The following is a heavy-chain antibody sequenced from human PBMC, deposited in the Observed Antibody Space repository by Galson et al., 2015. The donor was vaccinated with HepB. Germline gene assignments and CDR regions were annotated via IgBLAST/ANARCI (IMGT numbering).Heavy chain of an antibody. CDR1: GFTFSSYS. CDR2: ISSSSSYI. V-gene: IGHV3-21*01. J-gene: IGHJ4*02. D-gene: IGHD6-19*01. Sequence: SLRLSCAASGFTFSSYSMNWVRQAPGKGLEWVSSISSSSSYIYYADSVKGRFTISRDNAKNSLYLQMNSPRAEDTAVYYCARATSGYSSGWFIYYFDYWGQGTLVTVSS. CDR3: ARATSGYSSGWFIYYFDY.